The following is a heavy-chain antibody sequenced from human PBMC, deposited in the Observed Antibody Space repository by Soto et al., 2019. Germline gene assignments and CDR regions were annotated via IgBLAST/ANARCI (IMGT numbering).Heavy chain of an antibody. CDR2: VYYTGIT. CDR1: AATFGLGDYY. D-gene: IGHD2-21*02. V-gene: IGHV4-30-4*01. J-gene: IGHJ5*02. CDR3: ARGGGDSHNWFDP. Sequence: TSETLSLTCTVSAATFGLGDYYWSWSRQPPGKGLEWIGHVYYTGITYYNPSLKSQLTISLDTSKNHFSLKLSSVTAADAAVYYCARGGGDSHNWFDPWGQGSLVTVSS.